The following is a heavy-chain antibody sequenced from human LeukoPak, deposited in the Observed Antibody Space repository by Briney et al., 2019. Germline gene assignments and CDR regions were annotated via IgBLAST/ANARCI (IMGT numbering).Heavy chain of an antibody. Sequence: SQTLSLTCTVSGGSISSGGYYWSWLRQHPGKGLEWIGYIYYSGSTYYNPSLKSRVTISVDTSKNQFSLKLSSVTAADTAVYYCARDQGLRFATKDYYYYYGMDVWGQGTTVTVSS. V-gene: IGHV4-31*03. D-gene: IGHD4-17*01. CDR2: IYYSGST. CDR1: GGSISSGGYY. J-gene: IGHJ6*02. CDR3: ARDQGLRFATKDYYYYYGMDV.